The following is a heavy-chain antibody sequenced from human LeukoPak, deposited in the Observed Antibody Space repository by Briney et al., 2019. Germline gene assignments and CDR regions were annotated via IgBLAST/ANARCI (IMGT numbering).Heavy chain of an antibody. Sequence: PGGSLRLSCAASGFTFSNYWMQWVRQPPGRGLVWVSRITSDGSGTSYADSVKGRFTISRDNAKNTLYLQMNSLRAEDTAVYFCARDGSLPDYWGQGTLVTVSS. CDR3: ARDGSLPDY. V-gene: IGHV3-74*01. CDR2: ITSDGSGT. CDR1: GFTFSNYW. J-gene: IGHJ4*02.